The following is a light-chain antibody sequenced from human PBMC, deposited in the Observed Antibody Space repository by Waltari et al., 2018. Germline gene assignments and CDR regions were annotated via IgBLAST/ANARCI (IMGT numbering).Light chain of an antibody. CDR1: QRFNNF. V-gene: IGKV3-11*01. Sequence: EVVLTQTPATLSLSPGERATLSCRASQRFNNFVGWYQQKSGQAPRLLIYDASSRAAGIPARFSGSGSGTEFTLTITSLEPEDFAIYYCQQRSNLLTFGGGTKVEIK. CDR3: QQRSNLLT. J-gene: IGKJ4*01. CDR2: DAS.